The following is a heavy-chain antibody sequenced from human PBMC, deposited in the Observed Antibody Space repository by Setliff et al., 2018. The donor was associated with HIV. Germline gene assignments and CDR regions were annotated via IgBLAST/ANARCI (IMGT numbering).Heavy chain of an antibody. Sequence: AASGFTFSRYSMNWVRQAPGKGLEWVSYISSVSGSTIYYADSVKGRFTISRDNAKNSLYLQMNSLRAEDTAVYYCARYSSSSDADYWGQGTLVTVSS. CDR2: ISSVSGSTI. V-gene: IGHV3-48*01. CDR3: ARYSSSSDADY. D-gene: IGHD6-6*01. J-gene: IGHJ4*02. CDR1: GFTFSRYS.